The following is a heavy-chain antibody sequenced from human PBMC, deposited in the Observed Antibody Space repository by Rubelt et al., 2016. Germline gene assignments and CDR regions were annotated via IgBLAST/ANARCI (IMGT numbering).Heavy chain of an antibody. Sequence: GKGLEWVSYISSSGSTIYYADSVKGRFTISRDNAKNSLYLQMNSLRAEDTALYYCAKDTPPVRYFDWGPHYGMDVWGQGTTVTVSS. CDR3: AKDTPPVRYFDWGPHYGMDV. V-gene: IGHV3-11*01. CDR2: ISSSGSTI. J-gene: IGHJ6*02. D-gene: IGHD3-9*01.